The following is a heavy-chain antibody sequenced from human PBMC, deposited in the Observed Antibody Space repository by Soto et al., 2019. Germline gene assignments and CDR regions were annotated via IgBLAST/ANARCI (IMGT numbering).Heavy chain of an antibody. CDR3: AILAISIPLVPSS. J-gene: IGHJ5*02. Sequence: GGSLRLSCAASGFTFSSYWMHWVRQAPGKGLVWVSRINSGGGTTYYADSVKDRFTISRDNFKNSLYLQMNSLRADDTAVYYCAILAISIPLVPSSWGQGTLVTVSS. D-gene: IGHD3-10*01. CDR1: GFTFSSYW. CDR2: INSGGGTT. V-gene: IGHV3-74*01.